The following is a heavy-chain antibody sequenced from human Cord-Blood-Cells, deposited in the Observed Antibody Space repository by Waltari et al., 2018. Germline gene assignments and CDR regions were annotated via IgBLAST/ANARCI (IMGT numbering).Heavy chain of an antibody. J-gene: IGHJ4*02. V-gene: IGHV4-39*01. Sequence: QLQLQESGPGLVKPSETLPLTCTVSGGSIGSSSYSWGWIRQPPGKGLEWIGSIYYSGSTYYNPSLKSRVTISVDTSKNQFSLKLSSVTAADTAVYYCARHTGQYNWNYEFDYWGQGTLVTVSS. D-gene: IGHD1-7*01. CDR3: ARHTGQYNWNYEFDY. CDR1: GGSIGSSSYS. CDR2: IYYSGST.